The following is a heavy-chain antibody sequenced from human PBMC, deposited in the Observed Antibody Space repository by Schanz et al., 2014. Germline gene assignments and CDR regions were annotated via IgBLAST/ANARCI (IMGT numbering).Heavy chain of an antibody. CDR2: INHSGST. CDR3: ARGPDSTSADVTRGRRRYYFDY. D-gene: IGHD6-13*01. CDR1: SGSFSGYY. Sequence: QVQLQQWGAGLLKPSETLSLSCAVYSGSFSGYYWSWIRQPPGKGLEWIGEINHSGSTNYNPSLKAQVPISVDTSKNQFSLRLGSVTAADTAVYYCARGPDSTSADVTRGRRRYYFDYWGQGTLVTVSS. V-gene: IGHV4-34*01. J-gene: IGHJ4*02.